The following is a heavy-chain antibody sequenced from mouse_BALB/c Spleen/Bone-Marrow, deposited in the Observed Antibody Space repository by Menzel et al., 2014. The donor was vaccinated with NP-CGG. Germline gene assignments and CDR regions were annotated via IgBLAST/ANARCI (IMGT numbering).Heavy chain of an antibody. CDR1: GFDFSRYW. J-gene: IGHJ2*01. CDR2: INPDSRTI. Sequence: EVKLVESGGGLVQPGGSLKLSCAASGFDFSRYWMSWVRQAPGKGLEWIGEINPDSRTINYTPSLKDKFIISRDNAKNTLYLQMNKVRSEDTALYYCARLGNYGYFANWGQGTTLTVSS. CDR3: ARLGNYGYFAN. V-gene: IGHV4-1*02. D-gene: IGHD2-1*01.